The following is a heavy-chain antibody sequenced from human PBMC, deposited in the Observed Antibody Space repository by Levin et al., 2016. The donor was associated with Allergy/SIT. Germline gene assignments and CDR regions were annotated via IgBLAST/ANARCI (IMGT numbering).Heavy chain of an antibody. Sequence: SETLSLTCTVSGGSISSYYWSWIRQPPGKGLEWIGYIYYSGSTNYNPSLKSRVTISVDTSKNQFSLKLSSVTAADTAVYYCARIGGRSGWSGVNWFDPWGQGTLVTVSS. J-gene: IGHJ5*02. CDR1: GGSISSYY. D-gene: IGHD6-19*01. CDR3: ARIGGRSGWSGVNWFDP. V-gene: IGHV4-59*01. CDR2: IYYSGST.